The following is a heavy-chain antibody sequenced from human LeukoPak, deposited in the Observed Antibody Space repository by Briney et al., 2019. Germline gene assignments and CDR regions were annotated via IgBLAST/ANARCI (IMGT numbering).Heavy chain of an antibody. Sequence: SETLSLTCTVSGGSISSGSYYWSWIRQPAGKGLEWIGRIYTSGSTNYNPSLKSRVTISVDTSKNQFSLKLSSVTAADTAVYYCARRMGRRFGERYYYYHYMDVWGTGTTVTISS. CDR3: ARRMGRRFGERYYYYHYMDV. CDR1: GGSISSGSYY. CDR2: IYTSGST. D-gene: IGHD3-10*01. J-gene: IGHJ6*03. V-gene: IGHV4-61*02.